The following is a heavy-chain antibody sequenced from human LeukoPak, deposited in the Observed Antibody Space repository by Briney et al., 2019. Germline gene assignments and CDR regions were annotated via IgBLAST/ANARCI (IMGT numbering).Heavy chain of an antibody. D-gene: IGHD6-19*01. V-gene: IGHV4-39*07. CDR1: GGSISSSSYY. CDR2: IYYSGST. J-gene: IGHJ3*02. CDR3: ARRSTRWLAKGLDAFDI. Sequence: TPSETLSLTCTVSGGSISSSSYYWGWIRQPPGKGLEWIGSIYYSGSTYYNPSLKSRVTISVDTSKNQFSLKLSSVTAADTAVYYCARRSTRWLAKGLDAFDIWGQGTMVTVSS.